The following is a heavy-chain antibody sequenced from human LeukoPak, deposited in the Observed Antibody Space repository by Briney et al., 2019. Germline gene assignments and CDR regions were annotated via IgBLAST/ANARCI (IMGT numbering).Heavy chain of an antibody. CDR1: GFTFSSYA. V-gene: IGHV3-23*01. Sequence: PGGSLRLSCAASGFTFSSYAMSWVRQAPGKGLEWVSAISGSGGSTYYADSVKGRFTISRDNSKNTLYLQMNSLRAEDTAVYHCATHNYYDSSGYYSARYYFDYWGQGTLVTVSS. J-gene: IGHJ4*02. D-gene: IGHD3-22*01. CDR3: ATHNYYDSSGYYSARYYFDY. CDR2: ISGSGGST.